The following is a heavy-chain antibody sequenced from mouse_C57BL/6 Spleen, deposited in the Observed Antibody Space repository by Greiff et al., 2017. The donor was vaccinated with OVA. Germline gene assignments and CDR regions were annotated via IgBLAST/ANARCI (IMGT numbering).Heavy chain of an antibody. CDR3: ARDQNYCGSSYGYFDV. CDR1: GFTFSSYA. V-gene: IGHV5-4*01. CDR2: ISDGGSYT. J-gene: IGHJ1*03. D-gene: IGHD1-1*01. Sequence: EVKLVESGGGLVKPGGSLKLSCAASGFTFSSYAMSWVRQTPEKRLEWVATISDGGSYTYYPDNVKGRFTISRDNAKNNLYLQMSHLKSENTAMYYCARDQNYCGSSYGYFDVWGTGTTVTVSS.